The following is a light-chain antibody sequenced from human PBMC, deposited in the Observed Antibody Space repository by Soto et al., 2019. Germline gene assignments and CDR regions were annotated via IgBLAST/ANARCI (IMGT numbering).Light chain of an antibody. CDR1: QSISTW. J-gene: IGKJ4*01. Sequence: DIQMTQSPSTLSASVGDRVTITCRASQSISTWLAWYQQKPGKAPKLMIYKASSLESGVPSMFSGSGSGTEFTITISSLPPDDFATYYCQQYNTDPLTFGGGTTVEIK. V-gene: IGKV1-5*03. CDR2: KAS. CDR3: QQYNTDPLT.